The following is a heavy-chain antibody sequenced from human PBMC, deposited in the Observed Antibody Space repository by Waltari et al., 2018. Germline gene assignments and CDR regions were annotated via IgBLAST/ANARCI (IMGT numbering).Heavy chain of an antibody. J-gene: IGHJ6*02. Sequence: QVQLQQWGAGLLKPSETLSLTCAVYGGSFSGYYWSWIRQPPGKELEWIGEINHSGSTNYNPSRKSRVTISVDTSKNQFSLKLSSVTAADTAVYYCARGFYAEPYYYYYGMDVWGQGTTVTVSS. V-gene: IGHV4-34*01. CDR3: ARGFYAEPYYYYYGMDV. D-gene: IGHD1-1*01. CDR1: GGSFSGYY. CDR2: INHSGST.